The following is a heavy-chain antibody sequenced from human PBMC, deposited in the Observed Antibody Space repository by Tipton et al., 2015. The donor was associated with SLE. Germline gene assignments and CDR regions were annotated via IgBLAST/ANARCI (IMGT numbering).Heavy chain of an antibody. CDR1: GGSISSGDYY. Sequence: TLSLTCTVSGGSISSGDYYWSWIRQPPGKGLEWIGYIYYSGSTYYNPSLKSRVTFSVDTSKNQFSLKLNSVTAADTAVYYCARDIPERGRYRGGCFDPWGQGTLVTVSS. V-gene: IGHV4-30-4*01. CDR2: IYYSGST. CDR3: ARDIPERGRYRGGCFDP. J-gene: IGHJ5*02. D-gene: IGHD3-16*02.